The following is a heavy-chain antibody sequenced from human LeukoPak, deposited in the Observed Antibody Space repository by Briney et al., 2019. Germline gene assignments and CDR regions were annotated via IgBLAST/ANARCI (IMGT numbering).Heavy chain of an antibody. V-gene: IGHV4-30-4*01. J-gene: IGHJ4*02. Sequence: SQTLSLTCTVSGGSISSGDYYWNWIRQPPGKGLEWIGYIYHNGSTYYNPSLKSRVSISVDTPKNQLSLKLSSVTAADTAVYYCAREQLRYFDVWGQGILVTVSS. D-gene: IGHD3-9*01. CDR2: IYHNGST. CDR3: AREQLRYFDV. CDR1: GGSISSGDYY.